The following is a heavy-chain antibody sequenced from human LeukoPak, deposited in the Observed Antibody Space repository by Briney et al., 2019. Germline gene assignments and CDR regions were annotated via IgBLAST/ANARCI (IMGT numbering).Heavy chain of an antibody. D-gene: IGHD3-10*01. Sequence: PGRSLRLSCAASGFTFSSYAMHWFRQAPGKGLEWVAVISYDGSNKYYADSVKGRFTISRDNSKNTLYLQMNSLRAEDTAVYYCAREVYGSGSYRYYYYGMDVWGQGTTVTVSS. CDR3: AREVYGSGSYRYYYYGMDV. CDR1: GFTFSSYA. J-gene: IGHJ6*02. CDR2: ISYDGSNK. V-gene: IGHV3-30*04.